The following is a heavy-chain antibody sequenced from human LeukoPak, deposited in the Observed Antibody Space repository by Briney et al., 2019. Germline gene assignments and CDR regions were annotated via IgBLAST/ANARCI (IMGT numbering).Heavy chain of an antibody. J-gene: IGHJ5*02. CDR2: INPNSGGT. V-gene: IGHV1-2*02. CDR1: GYTFTGYY. D-gene: IGHD3-22*01. CDR3: ARVGSPYSYDSSGYRNWFDP. Sequence: ASVKVSCKASGYTFTGYYMHWVRQAPGQGDEWMGWINPNSGGTNYARKFQGRATMTRDTSISTAYTELSRLRSDDTAVSYRARVGSPYSYDSSGYRNWFDPWGQGTLVTVSS.